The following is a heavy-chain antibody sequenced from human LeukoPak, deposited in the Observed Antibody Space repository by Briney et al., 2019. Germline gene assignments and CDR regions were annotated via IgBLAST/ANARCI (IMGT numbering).Heavy chain of an antibody. CDR2: IKQDGSEE. J-gene: IGHJ4*02. CDR1: GFTFSSYW. V-gene: IGHV3-7*05. CDR3: STDSRDGYNYGRHFDY. D-gene: IGHD5-24*01. Sequence: GGSLRLSCAASGFTFSSYWMSWVRQAPGKGLEWVANIKQDGSEEYYVDSMKGRFTISRDNAKNSLYLQMNSLRAEDTAVYYCSTDSRDGYNYGRHFDYWGQGTLVTVSS.